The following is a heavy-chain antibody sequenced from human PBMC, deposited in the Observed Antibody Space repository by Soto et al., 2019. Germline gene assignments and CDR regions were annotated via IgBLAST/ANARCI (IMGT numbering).Heavy chain of an antibody. Sequence: GGSLRLSCAASGFTFSSYGMSWVRQRPGTGLEWVSASSGTGGNTYHEDSVRGRFTVSRDNTKNALYLQMNSLRADDTAVYYCAKDHGSSGWGHHYFDYWGQGTLVTVSS. V-gene: IGHV3-23*01. CDR2: SSGTGGNT. CDR3: AKDHGSSGWGHHYFDY. D-gene: IGHD6-19*01. CDR1: GFTFSSYG. J-gene: IGHJ4*02.